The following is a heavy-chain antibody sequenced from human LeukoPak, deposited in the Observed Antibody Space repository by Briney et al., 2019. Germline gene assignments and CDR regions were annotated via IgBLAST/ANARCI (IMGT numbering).Heavy chain of an antibody. Sequence: GGSLRLSCAASGFTFSSYAMSWVRQAPGKGLEWVSSMSGSGGSTYYAASVKGGFTSSRTNSKNTLYLQMNSLRAEDTAVYYCATSRSGSGSYYNEGYYFDYWGQGTLVTVSS. D-gene: IGHD3-10*01. CDR3: ATSRSGSGSYYNEGYYFDY. CDR2: MSGSGGST. J-gene: IGHJ4*02. CDR1: GFTFSSYA. V-gene: IGHV3-23*01.